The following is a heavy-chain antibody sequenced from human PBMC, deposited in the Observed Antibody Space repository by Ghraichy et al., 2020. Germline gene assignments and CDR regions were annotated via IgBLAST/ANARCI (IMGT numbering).Heavy chain of an antibody. D-gene: IGHD3-22*01. CDR2: INSDGSST. CDR1: GFTFSSYR. J-gene: IGHJ6*02. Sequence: GGSLRLSCAASGFTFSSYRMHWVRQAPGKGLVWVTRINSDGSSTSYADSVKGRFTISRDNAKNTVYLQMNSLRAEDTAVYYCARYYYDSSGYRYHYYGMDVWGQGTTVTVSS. CDR3: ARYYYDSSGYRYHYYGMDV. V-gene: IGHV3-74*01.